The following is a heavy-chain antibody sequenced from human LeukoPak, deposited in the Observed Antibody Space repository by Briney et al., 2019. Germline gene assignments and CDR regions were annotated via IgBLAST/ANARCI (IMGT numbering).Heavy chain of an antibody. J-gene: IGHJ4*02. CDR1: GFTVSRNY. Sequence: GGSLRLSCAASGFTVSRNYMSWVRQAPGKGLEWVSVIYSGGSTYYADSVKGRFTISRDNSKNTLYLQMNSLRAEDTAVYYCARGSYYDFWSGYYQRYYFDYWGQGTLVTVSS. V-gene: IGHV3-53*01. CDR3: ARGSYYDFWSGYYQRYYFDY. CDR2: IYSGGST. D-gene: IGHD3-3*01.